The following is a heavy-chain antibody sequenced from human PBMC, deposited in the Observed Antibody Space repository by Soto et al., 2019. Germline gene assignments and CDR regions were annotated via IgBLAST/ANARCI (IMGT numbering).Heavy chain of an antibody. CDR1: GGTFSSYT. CDR3: ASSVVVVAAPYDP. Sequence: QVQLVQSGAEVKKPGSSVKVSCKASGGTFSSYTISWVRQAPGQGLEWMGRIIPILGIANYAQKFQGRVTITADKSTSTDYMELSSLRSEDTAVYYCASSVVVVAAPYDPWCQGTLVTVSS. CDR2: IIPILGIA. V-gene: IGHV1-69*02. J-gene: IGHJ5*02. D-gene: IGHD2-15*01.